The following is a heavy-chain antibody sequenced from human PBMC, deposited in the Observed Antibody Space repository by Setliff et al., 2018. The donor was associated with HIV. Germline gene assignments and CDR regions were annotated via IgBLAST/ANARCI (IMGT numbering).Heavy chain of an antibody. CDR1: GFTFSFYG. D-gene: IGHD3-22*01. CDR2: INHSGST. Sequence: GSLRLSCAASGFTFSFYGMHWIRQPPGKGLEWIGEINHSGSTNYNPSLKSRVTISVDTSKNQFSLKLSSVTAADTAVFYCARLITTYYYDSSAYYHPVWGQGTLVTVTS. J-gene: IGHJ4*02. CDR3: ARLITTYYYDSSAYYHPV. V-gene: IGHV4-34*01.